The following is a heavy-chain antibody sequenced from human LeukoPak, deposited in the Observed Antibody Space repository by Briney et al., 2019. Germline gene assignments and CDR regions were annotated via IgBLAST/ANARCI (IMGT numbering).Heavy chain of an antibody. CDR2: ISSGSSYI. CDR1: GFTFSRYS. Sequence: GGSLRLSCAASGFTFSRYSMNWVRQAPGKGLEWVSSISSGSSYIYYADSVKGRFTISRDNAKNSLYLQMNSLRAEDTAVYYCARDLGSGSDPWGQGTLVTVSS. J-gene: IGHJ5*02. CDR3: ARDLGSGSDP. D-gene: IGHD3-22*01. V-gene: IGHV3-21*01.